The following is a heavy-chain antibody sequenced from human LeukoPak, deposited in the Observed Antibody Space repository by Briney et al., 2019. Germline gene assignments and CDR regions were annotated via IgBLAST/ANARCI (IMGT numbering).Heavy chain of an antibody. V-gene: IGHV3-53*01. CDR2: IYSGGST. CDR1: GFTVSSNY. CDR3: ARDTPFDI. Sequence: GGSLRLSFAASGFTVSSNYMSWVRQAPGKGLEWASVIYSGGSTYYADSVKGRFTISRDNSKNTLYLQMNSLRAEDTAVYYCARDTPFDIWGQGTMVTVSS. J-gene: IGHJ3*02.